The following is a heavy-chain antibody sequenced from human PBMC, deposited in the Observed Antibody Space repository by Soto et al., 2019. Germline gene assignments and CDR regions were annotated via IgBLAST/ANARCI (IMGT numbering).Heavy chain of an antibody. V-gene: IGHV3-23*01. CDR1: GFTFSSYA. J-gene: IGHJ4*02. CDR2: ISGSGGST. CDR3: AKVEDTMIVVVTIGFDY. D-gene: IGHD3-22*01. Sequence: GGSLRLSCAASGFTFSSYAMSWVRQAPGKGLEWVSAISGSGGSTYYADSVKGRFTISRDNSKNTLYLQMNSLRAEDTAVYYCAKVEDTMIVVVTIGFDYWGQGTLVTVSS.